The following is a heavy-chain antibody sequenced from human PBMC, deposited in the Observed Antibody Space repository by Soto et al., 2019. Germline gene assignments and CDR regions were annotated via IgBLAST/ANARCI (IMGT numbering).Heavy chain of an antibody. CDR2: INTDNGKT. Sequence: QVQLVQSGAEGKKPGASVKVSCKASGYSFTSYAIHWVRQAPGQGLEWMGWINTDNGKTKYSQKFQGRVTITRDTSASAAYMQLSSLRSEATAVYYCARVDGTYWGQGTLVIVSS. V-gene: IGHV1-3*04. J-gene: IGHJ4*02. D-gene: IGHD1-26*01. CDR1: GYSFTSYA. CDR3: ARVDGTY.